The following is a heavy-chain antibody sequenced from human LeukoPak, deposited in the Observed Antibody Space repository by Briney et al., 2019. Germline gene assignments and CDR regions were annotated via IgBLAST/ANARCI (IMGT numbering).Heavy chain of an antibody. D-gene: IGHD3-3*01. V-gene: IGHV4-34*01. CDR2: INHSGST. CDR3: ARGHWYYDFWSGYYQTSHFDY. CDR1: GGSFSGYY. Sequence: SETLSLTCAVYGGSFSGYYWSWIRQPPGKGLEWIGEINHSGSTNYNPSLESRVTISVDTSKNQFSLKLSSVTAADTAVYYCARGHWYYDFWSGYYQTSHFDYWGQGTLVTVSS. J-gene: IGHJ4*02.